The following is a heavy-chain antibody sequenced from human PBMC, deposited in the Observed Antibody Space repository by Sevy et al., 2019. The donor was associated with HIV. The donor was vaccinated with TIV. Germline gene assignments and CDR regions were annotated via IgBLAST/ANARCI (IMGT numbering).Heavy chain of an antibody. CDR3: ARVCDYSNYPYYFDY. V-gene: IGHV4-34*01. D-gene: IGHD4-4*01. CDR2: INHSGST. CDR1: GGSFSGYY. Sequence: SETLSLTCAVYGGSFSGYYWSWIRQPPGKGLEWIGEINHSGSTNYNPTLKSRVTISVDTSKNQVSLKLSYVTAADTAGYYCARVCDYSNYPYYFDYWGQGTLVTVSS. J-gene: IGHJ4*02.